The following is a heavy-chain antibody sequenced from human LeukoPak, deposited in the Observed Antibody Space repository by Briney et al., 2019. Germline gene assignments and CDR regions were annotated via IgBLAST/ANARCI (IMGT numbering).Heavy chain of an antibody. CDR3: AKDYCSSTSCIPGDYYYYYMDV. J-gene: IGHJ6*03. V-gene: IGHV3-30*02. CDR1: GFTSSSYG. CDR2: IRYDGSNK. D-gene: IGHD2-2*01. Sequence: AGGSLRLSCAASGFTSSSYGMHWVRQAPGKGLKWVAFIRYDGSNKYYADSVKGRFTICRDNSKNTLYLQMNSLRAEDTAVYYCAKDYCSSTSCIPGDYYYYYMDVWGKGTTVTVSS.